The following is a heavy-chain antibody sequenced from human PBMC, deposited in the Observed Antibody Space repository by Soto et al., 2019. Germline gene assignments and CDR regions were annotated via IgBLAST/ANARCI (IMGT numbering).Heavy chain of an antibody. D-gene: IGHD3-3*01. V-gene: IGHV3-30-3*01. CDR2: ISYDGSNK. CDR1: GFTFSSYA. CDR3: ARDRRGIEYDFGY. J-gene: IGHJ4*02. Sequence: QVQLVESGGGVVQPGRSLRLSCAASGFTFSSYAMHWVRQAPGKGLEWVAVISYDGSNKYYADSVKGRFTVSRDNSKNTVYLQMNRLRAEDTAVYYCARDRRGIEYDFGYWGQGTLVTVSS.